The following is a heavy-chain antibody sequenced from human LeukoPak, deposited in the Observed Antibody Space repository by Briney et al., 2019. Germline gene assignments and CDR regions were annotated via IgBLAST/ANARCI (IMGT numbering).Heavy chain of an antibody. Sequence: SETLSLTCTVSGGSISSYYWSWIRQPPGKGLEWIGYIDYSGSTNYNPSLKSRVTMSVDTSKNQFSLKLSSVTAADTAVYYCAREGEDSSGYYHENSFDYWGQGTLVTVSS. CDR3: AREGEDSSGYYHENSFDY. D-gene: IGHD3-22*01. J-gene: IGHJ4*02. CDR2: IDYSGST. CDR1: GGSISSYY. V-gene: IGHV4-59*12.